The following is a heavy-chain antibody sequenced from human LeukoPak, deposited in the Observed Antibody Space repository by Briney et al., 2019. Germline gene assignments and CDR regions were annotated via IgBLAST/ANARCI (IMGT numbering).Heavy chain of an antibody. V-gene: IGHV3-48*03. CDR1: GFTFGSYE. CDR2: ISSSGSTI. D-gene: IGHD6-13*01. Sequence: GGSLRLSCAASGFTFGSYEMNWVRQAPGKGLEWVSYISSSGSTIYYADSVKGRFTISRDNAKNSLYLQMNSLRAEDTAVYYCARDKGYSSSWFNFDYWGQGTLVTVSS. J-gene: IGHJ4*02. CDR3: ARDKGYSSSWFNFDY.